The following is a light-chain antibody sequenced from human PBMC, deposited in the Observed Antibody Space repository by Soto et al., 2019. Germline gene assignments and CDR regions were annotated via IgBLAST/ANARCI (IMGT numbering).Light chain of an antibody. V-gene: IGKV1-5*03. CDR1: QSISNW. CDR3: PQYPSYST. Sequence: DIQMTQSPSTLSASVGDRVTITCRASQSISNWLAWYQQKPGKAPQLLIYKASSLQGGVPSRFIGSGSGTAFTLTISWLSIDDSALYCCPQYPSYSTFGGGTKVEIK. CDR2: KAS. J-gene: IGKJ4*01.